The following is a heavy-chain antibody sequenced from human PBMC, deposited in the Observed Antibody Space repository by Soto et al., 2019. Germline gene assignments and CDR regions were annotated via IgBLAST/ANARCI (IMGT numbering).Heavy chain of an antibody. CDR1: GFTVSSNY. CDR3: AREDFTIFGTNAFDI. V-gene: IGHV3-53*04. CDR2: IHSGGTT. J-gene: IGHJ3*02. Sequence: EVQLVESGGGLVRPGGSLRLSCAASGFTVSSNYMNWVRQAPGKGLEWVAVIHSGGTTDYADPAKGRFTISRHNSENTPYLQMNSPRTEDTAVYFCAREDFTIFGTNAFDIWGQGTMVTVSS. D-gene: IGHD3-3*01.